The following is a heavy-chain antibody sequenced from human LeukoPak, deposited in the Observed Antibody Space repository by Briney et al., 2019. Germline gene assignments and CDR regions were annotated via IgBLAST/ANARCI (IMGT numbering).Heavy chain of an antibody. CDR1: GFTFSRSW. D-gene: IGHD4-17*01. V-gene: IGHV3-7*01. CDR2: IKDDGRDK. Sequence: GGSLRLSSAASGFTFSRSWMTWVRQAPGKGLEWVASIKDDGRDKYYVDSVKGRFTISRDNAKNSLYLQMNSLRVEDTAVYYCARDAVTSYYYYYYMDVWGKGTTVTVSS. CDR3: ARDAVTSYYYYYYMDV. J-gene: IGHJ6*03.